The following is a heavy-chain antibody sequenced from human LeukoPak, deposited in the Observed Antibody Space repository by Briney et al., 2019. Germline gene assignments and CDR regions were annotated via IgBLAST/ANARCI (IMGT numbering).Heavy chain of an antibody. V-gene: IGHV4-39*01. J-gene: IGHJ3*02. D-gene: IGHD1-26*01. CDR2: IYYSGST. Sequence: SETVSLTCIASGGSISSSSYYWGWIRQPPGKGLEWIGSIYYSGSTYYNPSLKSRVTISEDTSKNRFSLELSSVTAADTAVYYCARHRRGTYYSAFDIWGQGTMVTVST. CDR3: ARHRRGTYYSAFDI. CDR1: GGSISSSSYY.